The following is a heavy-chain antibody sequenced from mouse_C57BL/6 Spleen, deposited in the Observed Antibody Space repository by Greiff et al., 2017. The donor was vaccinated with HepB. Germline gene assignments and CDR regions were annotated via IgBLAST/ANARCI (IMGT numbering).Heavy chain of an antibody. J-gene: IGHJ2*01. D-gene: IGHD1-1*01. CDR2: IYPGDGDT. CDR1: GYAFSSSW. Sequence: VKLMESGPELVKPGASVKISCKASGYAFSSSWMNWVKQRPGKGLEWIGRIYPGDGDTNYNGKFKGKATLTADKSSSTAYMQLSSLTSEDSAVYFCARGYYGSSPYFDYWGQGTTLTVSS. V-gene: IGHV1-82*01. CDR3: ARGYYGSSPYFDY.